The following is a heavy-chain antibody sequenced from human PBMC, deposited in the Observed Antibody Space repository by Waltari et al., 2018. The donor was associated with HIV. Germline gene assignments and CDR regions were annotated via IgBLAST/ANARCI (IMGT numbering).Heavy chain of an antibody. J-gene: IGHJ4*02. Sequence: QVQLQESGPGLVKPSETLSLTCTVSGGSISSYYWSWIRQPPGKGLAWIGYIYYSGGTNYNPSLKSRVTRSVDTSKNQFSRKLSSVTAADTAVYYCARRIAAAGPHDYWGQGTLVTVSS. D-gene: IGHD6-13*01. CDR2: IYYSGGT. V-gene: IGHV4-59*01. CDR3: ARRIAAAGPHDY. CDR1: GGSISSYY.